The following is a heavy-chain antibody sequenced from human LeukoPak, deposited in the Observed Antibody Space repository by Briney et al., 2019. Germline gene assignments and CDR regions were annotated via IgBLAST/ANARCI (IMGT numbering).Heavy chain of an antibody. V-gene: IGHV4-39*01. CDR3: ARGGLTFGGN. D-gene: IGHD1-14*01. J-gene: IGHJ4*02. CDR2: MYYSGST. Sequence: PSETLSLTCTVSGGSISSSTYCWSWVRQPPGKGLEWIGCMYYSGSTYYSSSLKGRVTISLDTPKSQFSLRLNSVTASDTAVYYCARGGLTFGGNWGQGTLVTVSS. CDR1: GGSISSSTYC.